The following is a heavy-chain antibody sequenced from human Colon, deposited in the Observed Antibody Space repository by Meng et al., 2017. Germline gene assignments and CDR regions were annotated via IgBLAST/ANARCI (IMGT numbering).Heavy chain of an antibody. CDR1: GGSVSSPSYY. CDR2: VYYTGSA. J-gene: IGHJ4*02. Sequence: VRLQGWGPRLVGPSETLSLTCTLSGGSVSSPSYYWSWIRQTPGKGLEWIGYVYYTGSANYNPSLKSRVTISVDTSKNHFSLNLTSVTAADTAVYYCARGRGSYSSIDFWGQGTLVTVSS. V-gene: IGHV4-61*03. CDR3: ARGRGSYSSIDF. D-gene: IGHD1-26*01.